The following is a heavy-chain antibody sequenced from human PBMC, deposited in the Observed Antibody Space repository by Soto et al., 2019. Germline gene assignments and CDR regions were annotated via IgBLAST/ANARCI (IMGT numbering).Heavy chain of an antibody. V-gene: IGHV3-21*01. D-gene: IGHD3-22*01. Sequence: EVQLVESGGGLVKPGGSLRLSCAASGFTFSSYSMNWVRQAPGKGLEWVSSISSSSSYIYYADSVKGRFTISRDNAKNSLYLQMNSLRAEDTAVYYCARDRMPRDDSSGYYPYYFDYWGQGTLVTVSS. J-gene: IGHJ4*02. CDR2: ISSSSSYI. CDR1: GFTFSSYS. CDR3: ARDRMPRDDSSGYYPYYFDY.